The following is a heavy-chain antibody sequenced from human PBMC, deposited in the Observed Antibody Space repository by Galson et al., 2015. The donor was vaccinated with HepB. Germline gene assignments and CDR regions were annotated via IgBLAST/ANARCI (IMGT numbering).Heavy chain of an antibody. CDR2: INAGNGNT. CDR3: ARTTSGWDPFDY. Sequence: CKASGYTFTSYAMHWVRQAPGQRLEWMGWINAGNGNTKYSQKFQGRVTITRDTSASTAYMELSSLRSEDTAVYYCARTTSGWDPFDYWGQGTLVTVSS. V-gene: IGHV1-3*01. D-gene: IGHD6-19*01. J-gene: IGHJ4*02. CDR1: GYTFTSYA.